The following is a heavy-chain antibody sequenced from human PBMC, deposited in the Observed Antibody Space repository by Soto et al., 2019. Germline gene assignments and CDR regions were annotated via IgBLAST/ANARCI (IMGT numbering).Heavy chain of an antibody. CDR1: GDSVSSNSAA. CDR3: ASGLVIIAVGWFDP. Sequence: QVQLQQSGPGLVKPSQTLSLTCAISGDSVSSNSAAWNWVRQSPSRGLEWLGRTYYRSKWYNDYEVSVKSRIAINPDTSKNQFTLQLNSVTPEYTAVYCCASGLVIIAVGWFDPWGQGTLVTVSS. J-gene: IGHJ5*02. D-gene: IGHD3-22*01. CDR2: TYYRSKWYN. V-gene: IGHV6-1*01.